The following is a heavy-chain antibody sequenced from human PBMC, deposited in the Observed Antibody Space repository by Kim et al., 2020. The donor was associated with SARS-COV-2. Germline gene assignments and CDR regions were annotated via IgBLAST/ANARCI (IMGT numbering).Heavy chain of an antibody. CDR2: ISYDGSNK. CDR1: GFSFSSYG. J-gene: IGHJ6*02. V-gene: IGHV3-30*18. CDR3: SKDRKGSGWYGNYHNYFGMDV. Sequence: GGSLRLSCAASGFSFSSYGIHWVRQAPGQGLEWVAFISYDGSNKYNADSVKGRFTISRDNSKNTLYLQLNSLRPEDTAVYYCSKDRKGSGWYGNYHNYFGMDVWGQGTTVTVSS. D-gene: IGHD6-19*01.